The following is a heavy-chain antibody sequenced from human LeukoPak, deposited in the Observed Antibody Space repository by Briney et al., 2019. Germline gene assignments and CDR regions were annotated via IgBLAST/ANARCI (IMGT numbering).Heavy chain of an antibody. Sequence: GRSLRLSCAASGFTFSSYAMHWVRQAPGKGLEWVAVKSYDGSNKYYADSVKGRFTISRDNPKNTLDLQMNSLRAEDTAVYYCARVYRSGSYYGYYYYYGMDGWGQGTTVTVSS. CDR1: GFTFSSYA. J-gene: IGHJ6*02. D-gene: IGHD1-26*01. V-gene: IGHV3-30*04. CDR2: KSYDGSNK. CDR3: ARVYRSGSYYGYYYYYGMDG.